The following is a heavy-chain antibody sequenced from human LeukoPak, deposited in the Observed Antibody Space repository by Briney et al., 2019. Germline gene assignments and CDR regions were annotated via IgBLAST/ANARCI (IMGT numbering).Heavy chain of an antibody. D-gene: IGHD1-26*01. Sequence: GGSLRLSCTVSGFTVSSNSMSWVRQAPGKGLEWVSFIYSDNTHYSDSVKGRFTISRDNAKNSLYLQMNSLRAEDTALYYCAKDIQGGSYGDAFDIWGQGTMVTVSS. CDR3: AKDIQGGSYGDAFDI. V-gene: IGHV3-53*05. J-gene: IGHJ3*02. CDR2: IYSDNT. CDR1: GFTVSSNS.